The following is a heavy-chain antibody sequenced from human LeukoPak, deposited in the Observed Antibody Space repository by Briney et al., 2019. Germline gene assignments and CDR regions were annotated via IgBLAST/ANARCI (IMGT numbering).Heavy chain of an antibody. CDR2: IIPIFGTA. CDR1: GGTFSSYA. CDR3: ASKGLVATIGVYYGMDV. V-gene: IGHV1-69*01. J-gene: IGHJ6*04. D-gene: IGHD5-12*01. Sequence: SVKVSCKASGGTFSSYAISWVRQAPGQGLAWMGGIIPIFGTANYAQKFQGRVTITADESTSTAYMELSSLRSEDTAVYYCASKGLVATIGVYYGMDVWGKGTTVTVSS.